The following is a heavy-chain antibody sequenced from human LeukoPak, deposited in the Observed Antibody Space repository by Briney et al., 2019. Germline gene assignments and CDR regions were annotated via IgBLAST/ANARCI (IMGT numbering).Heavy chain of an antibody. V-gene: IGHV1-8*01. D-gene: IGHD4-4*01. Sequence: ASVKVSCKASGYTFTTYHINWVRQAPGQGLEWMGWMNPANGDTGYTQKFQGRVTMTRDISVNTAYMELSSLTSEDTALYYCTRGPREDSKYAWFDPWGQGTLVTIST. J-gene: IGHJ5*02. CDR1: GYTFTTYH. CDR3: TRGPREDSKYAWFDP. CDR2: MNPANGDT.